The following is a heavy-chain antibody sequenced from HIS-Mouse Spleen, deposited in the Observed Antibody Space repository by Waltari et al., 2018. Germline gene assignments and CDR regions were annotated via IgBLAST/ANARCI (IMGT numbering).Heavy chain of an antibody. D-gene: IGHD4-4*01. Sequence: EVQLVESGGGLVQPGGSLRLSCAASGFTFSSYDMHWARQATGKGLEWVSAMGTAGDTYYPGSVKGRFTISRENAKNSLYLQMNSLRAGDTAVYYCARGYSNYVPYFDYWGQGTLVTVSS. V-gene: IGHV3-13*01. CDR3: ARGYSNYVPYFDY. J-gene: IGHJ4*02. CDR2: MGTAGDT. CDR1: GFTFSSYD.